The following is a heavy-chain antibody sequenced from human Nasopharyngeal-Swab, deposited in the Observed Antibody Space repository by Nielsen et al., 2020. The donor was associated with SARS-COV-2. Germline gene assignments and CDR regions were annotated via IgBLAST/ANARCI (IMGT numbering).Heavy chain of an antibody. Sequence: GEFLTLSCAASGFTFSSYAMCWVRQAPGKGLQWVSAISGSGGSTYYADSVKGRFTISRDNSKNTLYLQMNSLRAEDTAVYYCAEDTAMVNFKGYWGQGTLVTVSS. D-gene: IGHD5-18*01. CDR2: ISGSGGST. CDR1: GFTFSSYA. V-gene: IGHV3-23*01. J-gene: IGHJ4*02. CDR3: AEDTAMVNFKGY.